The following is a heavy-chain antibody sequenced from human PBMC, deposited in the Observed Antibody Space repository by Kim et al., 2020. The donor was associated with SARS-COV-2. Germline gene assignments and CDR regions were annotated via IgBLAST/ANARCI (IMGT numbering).Heavy chain of an antibody. Sequence: GGSLRLSCAASGFTFSSYAMHWVRQAPGKGLEWVAVIWYDGSNKYYADSVKGRFTISRDNSKNTLYLQMNSLRAEDTAVYYCAKDYQAVAGRWYFDYWGQGTLVTVSS. J-gene: IGHJ4*02. CDR2: IWYDGSNK. CDR3: AKDYQAVAGRWYFDY. CDR1: GFTFSSYA. D-gene: IGHD6-19*01. V-gene: IGHV3-33*06.